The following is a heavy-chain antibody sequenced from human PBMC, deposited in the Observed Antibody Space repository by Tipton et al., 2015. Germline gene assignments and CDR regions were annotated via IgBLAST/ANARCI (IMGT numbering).Heavy chain of an antibody. Sequence: QLVQSGAEVKKPGTSVKVSCKASGYTFTSYGISWVRQATGQGLEWMGWISADNGNTNYAQKLQGRVTMTTDTSTSTAYMELRGQRSDDTAVYYCARSENYYGSGSPLDYWGQGTLVSGSS. D-gene: IGHD3-10*01. CDR3: ARSENYYGSGSPLDY. J-gene: IGHJ4*02. CDR1: GYTFTSYG. CDR2: ISADNGNT. V-gene: IGHV1-18*01.